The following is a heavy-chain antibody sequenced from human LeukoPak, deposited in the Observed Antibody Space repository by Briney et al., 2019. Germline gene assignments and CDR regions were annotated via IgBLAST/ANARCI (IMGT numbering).Heavy chain of an antibody. CDR3: ARNMHNTYYYGSGSYVYDLDI. D-gene: IGHD3-10*01. J-gene: IGHJ3*02. V-gene: IGHV1-69*13. CDR1: GGTFSSYA. Sequence: SVKVSCKASGGTFSSYAISWVRQAPGQGLEWMGGIVPMFGTANYAQKFQGRVTITADESTSTAYMELSSLRSEDTAVYYCARNMHNTYYYGSGSYVYDLDIWGQGTMVTVSS. CDR2: IVPMFGTA.